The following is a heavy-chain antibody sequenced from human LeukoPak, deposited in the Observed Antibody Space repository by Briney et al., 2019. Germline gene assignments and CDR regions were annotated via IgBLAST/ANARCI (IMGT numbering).Heavy chain of an antibody. J-gene: IGHJ5*02. Sequence: PGGSLRLSCAASGFTFSRYVMTWVRQAPGKGLEWVSAISGSGDNTYYADSVKGRITISRDNSKNTLYLQMNSLRAEDTAVYYRAKDLESPWGQGTLVTVSS. CDR1: GFTFSRYV. CDR2: ISGSGDNT. CDR3: AKDLESP. V-gene: IGHV3-23*01.